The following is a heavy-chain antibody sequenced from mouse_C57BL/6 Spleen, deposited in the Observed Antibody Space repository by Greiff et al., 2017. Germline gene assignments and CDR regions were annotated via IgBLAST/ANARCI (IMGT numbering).Heavy chain of an antibody. J-gene: IGHJ2*01. CDR2: IDPSDSET. D-gene: IGHD1-1*01. Sequence: QVQLQQPGAELVRPGSSVKLSCKASGYTFTSYWMHWVKQRPIQGLEWIGNIDPSDSETHYNQKFKDKATLTVDKSSSTAYMPLSSLTSEDSAVYYCARGSVVYYRSSGKYYFDYWGQGTTLTVSS. V-gene: IGHV1-52*01. CDR1: GYTFTSYW. CDR3: ARGSVVYYRSSGKYYFDY.